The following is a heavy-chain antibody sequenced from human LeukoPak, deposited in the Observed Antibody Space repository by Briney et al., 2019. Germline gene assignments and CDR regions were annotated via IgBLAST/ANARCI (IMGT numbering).Heavy chain of an antibody. CDR1: GFSSTDYP. CDR2: IRTTAEGAKYA. CDR3: ATDQRYAFDY. V-gene: IGHV3-48*02. D-gene: IGHD3-9*01. Sequence: GGSLRLSCATSGFSSTDYPMNWVRQAPGKGLEWISNIRTTAEGAKYAYYADSVKGRVTISRDDGKNTLYLHMNSLRDDDTAVYYCATDQRYAFDYWGQGILVTVSS. J-gene: IGHJ4*02.